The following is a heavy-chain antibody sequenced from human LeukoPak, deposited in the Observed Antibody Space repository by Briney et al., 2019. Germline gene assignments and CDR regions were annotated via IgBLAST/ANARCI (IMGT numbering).Heavy chain of an antibody. CDR3: AKDGSRDGDYYFDY. Sequence: PGGSLRLSCAASGFTFSSYGMHWVRQAPGKGLEWVAVISYDGSNKYYADSVKGRFTISRDNSKNTLYLQMNSLRAEDTAVYYCAKDGSRDGDYYFDYWGQGTLVTVSS. V-gene: IGHV3-30*18. CDR2: ISYDGSNK. J-gene: IGHJ4*02. D-gene: IGHD4-17*01. CDR1: GFTFSSYG.